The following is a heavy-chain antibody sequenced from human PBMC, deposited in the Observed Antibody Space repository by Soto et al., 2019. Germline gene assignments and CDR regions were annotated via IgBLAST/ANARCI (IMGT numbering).Heavy chain of an antibody. CDR3: ARDIVVVPAAPAGDY. D-gene: IGHD2-2*01. J-gene: IGHJ4*02. Sequence: QVQLVESGGGVVQPGRSLRLSCAASGFTFSSYGMHWVRQAPGKGLEWVAVIWYDGSNKYYADSVKGRFTSSRDNSKNTRDLRMNSLRAEDTAVYYCARDIVVVPAAPAGDYWGQGTLVTVSS. CDR2: IWYDGSNK. V-gene: IGHV3-33*01. CDR1: GFTFSSYG.